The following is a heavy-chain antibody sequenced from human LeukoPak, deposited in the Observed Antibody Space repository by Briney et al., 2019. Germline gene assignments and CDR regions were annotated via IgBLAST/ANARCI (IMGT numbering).Heavy chain of an antibody. J-gene: IGHJ5*02. CDR3: ARVYYDFWSGSGPFDP. CDR2: IYTSGST. CDR1: GGSISSYY. D-gene: IGHD3-3*01. Sequence: PSETLSLTCTVSGGSISSYYWSWIRQPAGKGLEWIGRIYTSGSTNYNSSLKSRVTMSVDTSKNQFSLKLSSVTAADTAVYYCARVYYDFWSGSGPFDPWGQGTLVTVSS. V-gene: IGHV4-4*07.